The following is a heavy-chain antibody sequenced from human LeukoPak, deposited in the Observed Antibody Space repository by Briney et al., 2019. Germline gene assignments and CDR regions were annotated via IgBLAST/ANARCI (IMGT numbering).Heavy chain of an antibody. CDR2: ISGDGKDR. D-gene: IGHD1-26*01. CDR1: GFTFSSYG. CDR3: ARGGSYLSAFDI. J-gene: IGHJ3*02. Sequence: GILRLSCAASGFTFSSYGMSWVRQAPGKGLQWVSAISGDGKDRDYPDSVKGRFTISRDNSKNTLYLQMNSLRAEDTAVYYCARGGSYLSAFDIWGQGTMVTVSS. V-gene: IGHV3-23*01.